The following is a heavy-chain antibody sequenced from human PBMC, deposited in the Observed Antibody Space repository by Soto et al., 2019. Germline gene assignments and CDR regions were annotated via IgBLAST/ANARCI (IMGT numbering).Heavy chain of an antibody. J-gene: IGHJ1*01. CDR2: ISYDGSNK. Sequence: GGSLRLSCAASGFTFSSYAMHWVRQAPGKGLEWVAVISYDGSNKYYADFVKGRFTISRDNSKNTLYLQMNSLRAEDTAVYYCARGTALLWFGELLPEYFQHWGQGTLVTVSS. CDR3: ARGTALLWFGELLPEYFQH. CDR1: GFTFSSYA. D-gene: IGHD3-10*01. V-gene: IGHV3-30-3*01.